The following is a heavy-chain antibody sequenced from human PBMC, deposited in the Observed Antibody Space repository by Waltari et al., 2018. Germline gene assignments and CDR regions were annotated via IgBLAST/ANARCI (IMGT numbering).Heavy chain of an antibody. J-gene: IGHJ4*02. V-gene: IGHV3-30*18. D-gene: IGHD3-16*01. Sequence: QLQLVESGGGVVQLGTSMGLSWAASGITLGHYGMHWVRQAPGRGLEWVALLWFEGGDEYYADSVRGRFTISRDNSKNLLYLHMDSLRVDDTAVYYCAKDAFGNTYMDHWGQGTLVTVSS. CDR1: GITLGHYG. CDR3: AKDAFGNTYMDH. CDR2: LWFEGGDE.